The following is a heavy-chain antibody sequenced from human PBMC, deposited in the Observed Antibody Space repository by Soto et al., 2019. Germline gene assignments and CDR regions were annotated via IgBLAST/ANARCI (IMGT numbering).Heavy chain of an antibody. CDR3: ARDVGEGLSHSGSYYPSDY. J-gene: IGHJ4*02. Sequence: QVQLVQSGAEVKKPGSSVKVSCKASGGTFSSYAISWVRQAPGQGLEWMGGIIPICGTANYAQKFQGRVTITADESQSTAYMELSSLRSEDTAVYYCARDVGEGLSHSGSYYPSDYWGQGTLVTVSS. V-gene: IGHV1-69*01. CDR2: IIPICGTA. CDR1: GGTFSSYA. D-gene: IGHD1-26*01.